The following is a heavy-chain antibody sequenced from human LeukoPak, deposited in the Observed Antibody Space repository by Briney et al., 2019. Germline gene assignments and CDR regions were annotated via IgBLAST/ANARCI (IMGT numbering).Heavy chain of an antibody. V-gene: IGHV4-34*01. CDR1: GGSFSGYY. Sequence: PSETLSLTCAVYGGSFSGYYWSWIRQPPGKGLKWIGEINHSGSTNYNPSLKSRVTISVDTSKNQFPLKLSSVTAADTAVYYCAGPYGYSYGRRAFDIWGQGTMVTVSS. D-gene: IGHD5-18*01. J-gene: IGHJ3*02. CDR2: INHSGST. CDR3: AGPYGYSYGRRAFDI.